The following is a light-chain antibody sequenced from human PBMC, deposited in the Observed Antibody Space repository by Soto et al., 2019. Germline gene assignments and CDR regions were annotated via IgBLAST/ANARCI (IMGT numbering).Light chain of an antibody. CDR1: QSVSNN. CDR2: GAS. CDR3: QQYNDWPT. V-gene: IGKV3-15*01. J-gene: IGKJ2*01. Sequence: EMFMTQSPATLSMSPGERATLSCRASQSVSNNLAWYQQRPGQAPRLLIYGASTRATGIPARFSGRGSGTEFTLTISGLQSEDFAIYYCQQYNDWPTLGQGTKVDI.